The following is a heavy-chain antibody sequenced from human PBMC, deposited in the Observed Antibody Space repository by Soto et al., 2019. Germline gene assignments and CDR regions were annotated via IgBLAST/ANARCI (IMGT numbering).Heavy chain of an antibody. CDR3: ARGPPIFGVVINFDY. D-gene: IGHD3-3*01. V-gene: IGHV1-8*01. CDR1: GYTFTNFD. CDR2: TNPKRGDA. J-gene: IGHJ4*02. Sequence: GASVKVSCKASGYTFTNFDINWVRQAPGQGLEWMGWTNPKRGDAGYAQKFQGRVTMTRDTSKSIAYMEVSSLRSEDTAVYYCARGPPIFGVVINFDYWGQGTLVTVSS.